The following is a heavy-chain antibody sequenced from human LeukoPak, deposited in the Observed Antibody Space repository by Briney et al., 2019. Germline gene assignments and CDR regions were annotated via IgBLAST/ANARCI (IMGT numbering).Heavy chain of an antibody. J-gene: IGHJ4*02. V-gene: IGHV1-8*01. CDR3: ATEALDDSDSYFEY. CDR2: MNPNSGNT. CDR1: GYTFTSYD. Sequence: ASVKVSCKASGYTFTSYDINWVRQATGQGLEWMGWMNPNSGNTGYAQTLQGRVTMTEDTSTDTAYMELSSLRSEDTAVYYCATEALDDSDSYFEYWGQGTLVTVSS. D-gene: IGHD3-10*01.